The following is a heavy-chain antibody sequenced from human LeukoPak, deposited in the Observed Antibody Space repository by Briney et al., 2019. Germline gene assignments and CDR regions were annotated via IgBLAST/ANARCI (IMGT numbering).Heavy chain of an antibody. Sequence: PGGSLRLSCAASGFTFSSYSMNWVRQAPGKGLEWVSSISSSSSYIYYADSVKGRFTISRDNAKNSLYLQMNSLRAEDTAVYYCARGFYNVDTAMGSPFDYWGQGTLVTVSS. CDR3: ARGFYNVDTAMGSPFDY. CDR2: ISSSSSYI. CDR1: GFTFSSYS. D-gene: IGHD5-18*01. V-gene: IGHV3-21*01. J-gene: IGHJ4*02.